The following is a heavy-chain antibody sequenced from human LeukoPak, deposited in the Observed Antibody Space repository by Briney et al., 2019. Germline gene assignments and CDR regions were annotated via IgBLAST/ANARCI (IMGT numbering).Heavy chain of an antibody. CDR3: AKSTYYGDYGYHY. D-gene: IGHD4-17*01. V-gene: IGHV3-23*01. CDR1: GFTFSSYA. Sequence: PGGSLRLSCAASGFTFSSYAMNWVRQAPGKGLEWVSAISGSGGSTYYADSVKGRFTISRDNSKNTLYLQMNSLRAEDTAVYYCAKSTYYGDYGYHYWGQGTLVTVSS. CDR2: ISGSGGST. J-gene: IGHJ4*02.